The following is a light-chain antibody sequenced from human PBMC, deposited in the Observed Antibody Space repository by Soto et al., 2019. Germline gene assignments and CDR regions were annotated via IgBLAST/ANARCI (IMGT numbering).Light chain of an antibody. CDR3: SSYAASNNFYFV. V-gene: IGLV2-8*01. J-gene: IGLJ3*02. CDR2: EVT. Sequence: LTHPPSAYWCPGQSVTISCTGTSSDVGGYNYVSWYQQYPGRAPKLMIYEVTKRPSGVPDRFSGSKSGNTASLTVSGLQAEDEADYYCSSYAASNNFYFVFGGGTQLTVL. CDR1: SSDVGGYNY.